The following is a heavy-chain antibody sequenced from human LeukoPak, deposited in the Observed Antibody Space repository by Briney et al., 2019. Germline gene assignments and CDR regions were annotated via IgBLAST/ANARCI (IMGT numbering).Heavy chain of an antibody. D-gene: IGHD3-9*01. V-gene: IGHV4-39*01. CDR2: IYYSGST. J-gene: IGHJ4*02. Sequence: SETLSLTCTVSGGSLSSSSYYWGWLRQPPGTGLEWVGSIYYSGSTYYNPSLKSRVTISVYTSKNQFSLKLSSVTAADTAVYYCARHFLYFDWLYYFDYWGQGTLVTVSS. CDR3: ARHFLYFDWLYYFDY. CDR1: GGSLSSSSYY.